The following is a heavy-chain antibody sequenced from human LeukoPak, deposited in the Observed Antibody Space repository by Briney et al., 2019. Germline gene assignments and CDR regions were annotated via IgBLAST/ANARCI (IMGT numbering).Heavy chain of an antibody. V-gene: IGHV4-4*07. D-gene: IGHD1-14*01. CDR3: ARTSTDNMNDAIDI. CDR2: IYTSGST. CDR1: VGSISIYY. J-gene: IGHJ3*02. Sequence: SETLSLTCAVSVGSISIYYWSWIRQPAGKGLELIGRIYTSGSTNYNPSLRSRVTMSVDTSKNQFSLRLRSVTAADTAVYYCARTSTDNMNDAIDIWGQGTMVTVSS.